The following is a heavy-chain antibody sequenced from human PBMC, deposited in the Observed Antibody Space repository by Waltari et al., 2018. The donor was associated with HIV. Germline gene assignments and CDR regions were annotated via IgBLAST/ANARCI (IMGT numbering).Heavy chain of an antibody. CDR2: VKIDGVTT. CDR1: GFRISNYW. D-gene: IGHD1-26*01. J-gene: IGHJ3*02. Sequence: EEQLVESGGGLVQPGGSLRLSCAASGFRISNYWMHWVRQAPGKGLECVSFVKIDGVTTKYADSVKGRFTISRDNAKNTVYLQMNSLRAEDTAVYYCATGAIDAFEIWGQGTKVTVSS. V-gene: IGHV3-74*03. CDR3: ATGAIDAFEI.